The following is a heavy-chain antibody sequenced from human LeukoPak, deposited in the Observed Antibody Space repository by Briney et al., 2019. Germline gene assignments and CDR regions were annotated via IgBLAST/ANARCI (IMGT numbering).Heavy chain of an antibody. V-gene: IGHV3-21*01. CDR1: GFTFSSYS. Sequence: GGSLRLSCAASGFTFSSYSMNWVRQAPGKGLEWVSSISSSSSYIYYADSVKGRFTISRDNAKNSLYLQMNSLRAEDTAVYYCASWHSSSWYDFDYWGQGTLVTVSS. CDR3: ASWHSSSWYDFDY. J-gene: IGHJ4*02. CDR2: ISSSSSYI. D-gene: IGHD6-13*01.